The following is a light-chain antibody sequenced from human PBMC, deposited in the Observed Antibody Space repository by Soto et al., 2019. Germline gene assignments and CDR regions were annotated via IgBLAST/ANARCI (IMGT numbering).Light chain of an antibody. Sequence: ETVLTQSPGTLSLSPGERATLSCRASQTIRSNYLAWYRQTPGQAPRLLIYGASNRATGIAYRFSGSGSGTDFTLIISRLEPEDFALYYCHQYGSSPWTFGQGIKVEIK. CDR2: GAS. CDR3: HQYGSSPWT. CDR1: QTIRSNY. V-gene: IGKV3-20*01. J-gene: IGKJ1*01.